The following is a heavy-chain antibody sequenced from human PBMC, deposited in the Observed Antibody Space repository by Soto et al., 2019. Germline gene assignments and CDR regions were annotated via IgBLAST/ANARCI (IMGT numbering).Heavy chain of an antibody. V-gene: IGHV3-33*01. CDR2: IYYGGRNK. CDR3: ARDLGELWPSVGGY. Sequence: QVQLVESGGGVVQPGRSLRLSCAASGFIFNTYGMHWVRQAPGKGLEWVAVIYYGGRNKYYADSVKGRFTISRDNSKNTLNLQMNSLRVEDTAVYYCARDLGELWPSVGGYWGQGTLVTVSS. D-gene: IGHD1-26*01. J-gene: IGHJ4*02. CDR1: GFIFNTYG.